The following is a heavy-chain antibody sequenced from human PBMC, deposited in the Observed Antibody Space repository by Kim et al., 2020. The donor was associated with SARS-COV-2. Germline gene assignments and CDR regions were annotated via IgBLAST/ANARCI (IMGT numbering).Heavy chain of an antibody. Sequence: GGSLRLSCAASGLTFSSYSMHWVRQAPGKGLEWVSCIRSSSSYIYYADSVKGRFTISRDNAKNSLYLQMNSLKAEDTAVYYCAILSSSWDAFDIWGQGTMVTVSP. CDR2: IRSSSSYI. CDR3: AILSSSWDAFDI. J-gene: IGHJ3*02. V-gene: IGHV3-21*01. CDR1: GLTFSSYS. D-gene: IGHD6-13*01.